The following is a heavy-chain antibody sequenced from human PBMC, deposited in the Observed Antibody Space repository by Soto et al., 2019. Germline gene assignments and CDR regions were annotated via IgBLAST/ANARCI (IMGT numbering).Heavy chain of an antibody. CDR1: GFTFGDYC. D-gene: IGHD6-13*01. CDR2: IVIGSDHT. Sequence: LRLSAAASGFTFGDYCKRWIRQAPGKGLEWVSYIVIGSDHTNYADSVKGRFTISRDNSKNSLYLEMSSLRAEDTAIYYCARLRASSWYIGAYLDYLRLGTLVTVFS. V-gene: IGHV3-11*06. CDR3: ARLRASSWYIGAYLDY. J-gene: IGHJ4*02.